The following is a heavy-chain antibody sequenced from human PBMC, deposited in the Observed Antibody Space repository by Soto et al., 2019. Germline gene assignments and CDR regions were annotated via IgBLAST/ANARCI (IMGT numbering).Heavy chain of an antibody. J-gene: IGHJ6*02. CDR3: AKDRSLYLSFNYYGLDV. CDR2: ISYDGNTE. CDR1: GFTLNDFG. D-gene: IGHD2-2*02. V-gene: IGHV3-30*18. Sequence: QVQLVESGGGVVQPGRSLRLSCAASGFTLNDFGMHWVRQAPGKGLEWLAVISYDGNTEDYADSVKSRFTISRDSSKTTLYLQIDSLKAEDTAVYYCAKDRSLYLSFNYYGLDVWGQGTTVTVSS.